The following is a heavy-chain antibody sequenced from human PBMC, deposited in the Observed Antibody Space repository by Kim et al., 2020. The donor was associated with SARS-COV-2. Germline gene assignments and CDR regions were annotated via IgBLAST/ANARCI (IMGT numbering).Heavy chain of an antibody. Sequence: GGSLRLSCSASGFTFTSYGMHWVRQAPGKGLEWVSVISYDGSNKYYADSVKGRFTISRDNSKNTLYLQMNSLRAVDTAVYYCAKYNKYYAFWCGYCYGLDDADNYYCDGMDVWGQGTTVPVSS. J-gene: IGHJ6*01. D-gene: IGHD3-3*01. V-gene: IGHV3-30*18. CDR2: ISYDGSNK. CDR1: GFTFTSYG. CDR3: AKYNKYYAFWCGYCYGLDDADNYYCDGMDV.